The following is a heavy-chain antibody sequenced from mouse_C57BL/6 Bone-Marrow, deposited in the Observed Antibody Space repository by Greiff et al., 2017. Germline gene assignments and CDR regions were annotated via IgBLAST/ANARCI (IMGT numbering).Heavy chain of an antibody. D-gene: IGHD2-3*01. CDR1: GYTFTSYW. CDR2: IDPNSGGT. J-gene: IGHJ4*01. V-gene: IGHV1-72*01. Sequence: QVQLQQPGAELVKPGASVKLSCKASGYTFTSYWMHWVKQRPGRGLEWIGRIDPNSGGTKYNEKFKSKATLTVDKPSSTAYMQLSSLTSEDSAVYYCASRWLLPYYYAMDYWGQGTSVTVSS. CDR3: ASRWLLPYYYAMDY.